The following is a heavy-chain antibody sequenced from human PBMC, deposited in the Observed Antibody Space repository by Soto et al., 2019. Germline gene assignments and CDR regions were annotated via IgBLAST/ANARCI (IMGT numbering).Heavy chain of an antibody. Sequence: SETLSLTCAVYGGSFSGYYWSWIRQPPGKGLEWIGEINHSGSTNYNPSLKSRVTISVDTSKNQFSLKLSSVTAADTAVYYCARSSSGGSVDYFDYWGQGTLVTVSS. J-gene: IGHJ4*02. CDR3: ARSSSGGSVDYFDY. CDR2: INHSGST. V-gene: IGHV4-34*01. D-gene: IGHD6-6*01. CDR1: GGSFSGYY.